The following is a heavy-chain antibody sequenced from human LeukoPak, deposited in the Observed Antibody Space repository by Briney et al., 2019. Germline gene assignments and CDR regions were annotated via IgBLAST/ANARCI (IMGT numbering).Heavy chain of an antibody. Sequence: ASVKVSCKASGYTFTGYYMHWVRQAPGQGLEWMGWINPNSGGTNYAQKLQGRVTMTTDTSTSTAYMDLRSLRSDDTAVYYCARERSGWFFSNWGQGTLVTVSS. CDR1: GYTFTGYY. CDR3: ARERSGWFFSN. V-gene: IGHV1-2*02. CDR2: INPNSGGT. J-gene: IGHJ4*02. D-gene: IGHD6-19*01.